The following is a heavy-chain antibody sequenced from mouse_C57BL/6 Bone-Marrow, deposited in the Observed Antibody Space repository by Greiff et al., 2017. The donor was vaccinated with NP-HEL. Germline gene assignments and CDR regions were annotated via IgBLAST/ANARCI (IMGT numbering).Heavy chain of an antibody. J-gene: IGHJ3*01. CDR2: INPSSGYT. CDR3: ARTYYSNYGWFAY. D-gene: IGHD2-5*01. Sequence: VQLVESGAELAKPGASVKLSCKASGYTFTSYWMHWVKQRPGQGLEWIGYINPSSGYTKYNQKFKDKATLTADKSSNTAYMQLSSLTYEDSAVYYCARTYYSNYGWFAYWGQGTLVTVSA. CDR1: GYTFTSYW. V-gene: IGHV1-7*01.